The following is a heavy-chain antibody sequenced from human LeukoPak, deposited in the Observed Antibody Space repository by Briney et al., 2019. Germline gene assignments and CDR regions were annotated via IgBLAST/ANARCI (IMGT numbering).Heavy chain of an antibody. Sequence: GGSLRLSCAASGFTFSNAWMSWVRQAPGKGLEWVGRIKSKTDGGTTDYAAPVKGRFTISRDDSKNTLYLQMNSLKTEDTAVYYCPTIIMITLGGFIFNSWGQETLVTVSS. CDR3: PTIIMITLGGFIFNS. J-gene: IGHJ5*01. V-gene: IGHV3-15*01. CDR2: IKSKTDGGTT. CDR1: GFTFSNAW. D-gene: IGHD3-16*02.